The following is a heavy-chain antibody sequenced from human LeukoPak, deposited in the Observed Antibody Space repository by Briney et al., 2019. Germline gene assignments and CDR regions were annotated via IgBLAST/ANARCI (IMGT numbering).Heavy chain of an antibody. CDR1: GFNFNDAA. Sequence: PGGSLRLSCAASGFNFNDAAMTWVRQAPGKGLEWVSLLASSGGNTYYTDSVRGRFTICRANSKKTLSLQMNSLRVEDTAIYYCAKDIQLSAWGLGTMVTSST. D-gene: IGHD5-24*01. V-gene: IGHV3-23*01. CDR2: LASSGGNT. J-gene: IGHJ3*01. CDR3: AKDIQLSA.